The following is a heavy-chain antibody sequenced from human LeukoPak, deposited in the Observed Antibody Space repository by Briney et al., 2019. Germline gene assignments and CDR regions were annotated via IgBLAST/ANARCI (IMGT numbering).Heavy chain of an antibody. CDR2: IRYDGSNK. CDR3: ASPFSYYNDGSGYHPYGMDV. CDR1: GFTLSDYW. V-gene: IGHV3-30*02. J-gene: IGHJ6*02. Sequence: GGSLRLSCAASGFTLSDYWMSWVRQAPGKGLEWVAFIRYDGSNKYYADSVKGRFTISRDNAKNSLYLQMDSLRAEDTAVYYCASPFSYYNDGSGYHPYGMDVWGQGTTVTVSS. D-gene: IGHD3-22*01.